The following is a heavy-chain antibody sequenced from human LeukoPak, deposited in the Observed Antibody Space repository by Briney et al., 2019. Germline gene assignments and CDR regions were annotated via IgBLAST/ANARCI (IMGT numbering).Heavy chain of an antibody. J-gene: IGHJ4*02. V-gene: IGHV3-30*03. D-gene: IGHD3-10*01. CDR3: TRAGLWTYGFQDY. CDR2: LSSGGINK. CDR1: GFTFSNYG. Sequence: GGSLRLSCAVSGFTFSNYGVHWVRQAPGKGLEWVALLSSGGINKHYADSVKGRFIISRDDSKSTLYLQMNSLTAEDTAVYYCTRAGLWTYGFQDYWGQGVLVTVSS.